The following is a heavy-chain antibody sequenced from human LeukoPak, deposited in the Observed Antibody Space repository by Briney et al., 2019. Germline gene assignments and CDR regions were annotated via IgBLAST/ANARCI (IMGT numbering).Heavy chain of an antibody. V-gene: IGHV3-30*01. CDR3: ARDREYYYDTSGLANDAFDI. Sequence: GGSLRLSCAASGFTFSTYAMHWVRQAPGKGPEWVAVISYDGSNNYYAASVKGRFTISRDNSKNTLYLQMNSLRAEDTAMYYCARDREYYYDTSGLANDAFDIWGQGTMVTVSS. CDR1: GFTFSTYA. J-gene: IGHJ3*02. D-gene: IGHD3-22*01. CDR2: ISYDGSNN.